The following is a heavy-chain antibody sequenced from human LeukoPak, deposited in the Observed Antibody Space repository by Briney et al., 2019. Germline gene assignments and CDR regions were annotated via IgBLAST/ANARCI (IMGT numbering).Heavy chain of an antibody. Sequence: GGSLRLSCAASGFTFDDYAMHWVRQAPGKGLEWVSGISWNSGSIGYADSVKGRFTISRDNAKNSLYLQMNSLRAEDMALYYCAKGIFAVTTTPFDYWGQGTQVTVSS. CDR3: AKGIFAVTTTPFDY. D-gene: IGHD4-11*01. J-gene: IGHJ4*02. V-gene: IGHV3-9*03. CDR2: ISWNSGSI. CDR1: GFTFDDYA.